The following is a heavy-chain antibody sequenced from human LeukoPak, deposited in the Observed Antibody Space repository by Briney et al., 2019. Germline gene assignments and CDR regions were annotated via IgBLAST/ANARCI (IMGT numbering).Heavy chain of an antibody. V-gene: IGHV3-30-3*01. CDR2: ISYDGSNK. CDR1: GFTFSSYA. D-gene: IGHD2-2*01. CDR3: AREGPAAMSLNI. Sequence: GGSLRLSCAASGFTFSSYAMHWVRQAPGKGLEWVAVISYDGSNKYYADSVKGRFTISRDNSKNTLYLQMNSLRSEDTAVYYCAREGPAAMSLNIWGQGTMVTVSS. J-gene: IGHJ3*02.